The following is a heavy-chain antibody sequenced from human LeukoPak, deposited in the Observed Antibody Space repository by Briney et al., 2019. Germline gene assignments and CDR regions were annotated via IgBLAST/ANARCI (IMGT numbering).Heavy chain of an antibody. D-gene: IGHD2-2*01. CDR1: GLSFSSFA. V-gene: IGHV3-23*01. Sequence: AGSLTLTCAASGLSFSSFAMSWVRQGPARGLEWVSSINDSGETYYADPVKSRFTLSRDISKNKVSFKLNNVSAADTAIYYCARASWVCSIAAVLWGQGTLVTVS. CDR3: ARASWVCSIAAVL. CDR2: INDSGET. J-gene: IGHJ4*02.